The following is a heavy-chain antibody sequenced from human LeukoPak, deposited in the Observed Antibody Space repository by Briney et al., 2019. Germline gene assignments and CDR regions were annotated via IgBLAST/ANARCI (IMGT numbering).Heavy chain of an antibody. CDR1: GYTFTSYG. CDR2: ISAYNGNT. Sequence: ASVKVSCKASGYTFTSYGISRVRQAPGQGLEWMGWISAYNGNTNYAQKLQGRVTMTTDTSTSTAYMELSSLRSEDTAVYYCAGVVVPADYYYMDVWGKGTTVTVSS. CDR3: AGVVVPADYYYMDV. D-gene: IGHD2-2*01. V-gene: IGHV1-18*01. J-gene: IGHJ6*03.